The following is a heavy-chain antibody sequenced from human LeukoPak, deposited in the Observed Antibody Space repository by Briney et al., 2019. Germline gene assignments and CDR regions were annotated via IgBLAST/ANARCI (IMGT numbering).Heavy chain of an antibody. V-gene: IGHV4-38-2*02. Sequence: SETLSLTCTVSGYSISNGYYWGWIRQPPGKGLEWVGSISHRGSTYYNPSLRSRITISLDRSKQKFSLKLTSVTAADTAVYFCARGAEYYAIGRGYAGYSDYWARESRSPSPQ. CDR2: ISHRGST. D-gene: IGHD3-3*01. CDR3: ARGAEYYAIGRGYAGYSDY. J-gene: IGHJ4*02. CDR1: GYSISNGYY.